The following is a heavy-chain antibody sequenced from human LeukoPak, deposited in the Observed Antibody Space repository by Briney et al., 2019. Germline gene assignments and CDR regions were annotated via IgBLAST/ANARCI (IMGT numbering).Heavy chain of an antibody. CDR1: GGSISSYY. Sequence: SESLSLTCTVSGGSISSYYWSWIRQPPGKGLEWIGYFYYSGSTNYNPSLKSRVTISVDTSKNQFSLKLSSVTAADTAVYYCARRAAIENYFDYWGQGTLVTVSS. J-gene: IGHJ4*02. D-gene: IGHD2-21*01. CDR2: FYYSGST. V-gene: IGHV4-59*01. CDR3: ARRAAIENYFDY.